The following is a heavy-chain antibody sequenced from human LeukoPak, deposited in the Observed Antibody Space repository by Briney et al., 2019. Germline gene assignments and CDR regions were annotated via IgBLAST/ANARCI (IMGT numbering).Heavy chain of an antibody. CDR2: IYYSGST. J-gene: IGHJ4*02. V-gene: IGHV4-30-4*01. D-gene: IGHD1-1*01. Sequence: PSETLFLTCTVSGASISSGVYYWSWIRQPPGMGLEWIGYIYYSGSTYYNPSLKSRVTISVDTSKNQFSLKLSSVTAADTAVYYCARETLAAGTTGVDYWGQGTLVTVSS. CDR3: ARETLAAGTTGVDY. CDR1: GASISSGVYY.